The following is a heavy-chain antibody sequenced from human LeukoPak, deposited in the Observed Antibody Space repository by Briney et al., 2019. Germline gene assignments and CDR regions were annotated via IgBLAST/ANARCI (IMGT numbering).Heavy chain of an antibody. J-gene: IGHJ3*02. V-gene: IGHV4-59*12. Sequence: SETLSLTCTVSGGSISSYYWSWIRQPPGKGLEWIGYIYYSGSTYYNPSLKSRVAVSVDTSKNQFSLKLNSVTAADTAVYYCARETWYYGSGSPPPGNDAFDIWGQGTIVTVSS. CDR2: IYYSGST. CDR1: GGSISSYY. CDR3: ARETWYYGSGSPPPGNDAFDI. D-gene: IGHD3-10*01.